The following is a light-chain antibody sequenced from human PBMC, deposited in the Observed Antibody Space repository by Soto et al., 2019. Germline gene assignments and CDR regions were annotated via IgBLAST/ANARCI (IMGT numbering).Light chain of an antibody. CDR2: GAS. V-gene: IGKV3-20*01. J-gene: IGKJ4*01. CDR1: QSVSSSY. Sequence: EIVLTQSPATLSLSPGERATLSCRASQSVSSSYLAWYQQKPGQAPRLRIYGASSRATGIPDRFSGSGSGTDFTLTISRLEPEDFAVYYCQQYGSSPLTFGGVTKVDIK. CDR3: QQYGSSPLT.